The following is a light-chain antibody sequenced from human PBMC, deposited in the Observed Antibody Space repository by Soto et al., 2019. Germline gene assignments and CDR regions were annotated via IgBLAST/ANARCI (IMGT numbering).Light chain of an antibody. Sequence: GDRVPITCRSSQSISTWLAWYQQKPGQAPKLLIYDASSLESGVPSRFSGSGSGTEFTLTISSLQPDDFATYYCQQYNIYSTFGQGTKVEIK. J-gene: IGKJ1*01. CDR3: QQYNIYST. CDR1: QSISTW. CDR2: DAS. V-gene: IGKV1-5*01.